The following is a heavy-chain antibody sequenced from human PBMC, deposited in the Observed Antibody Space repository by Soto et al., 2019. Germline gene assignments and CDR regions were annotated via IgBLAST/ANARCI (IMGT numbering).Heavy chain of an antibody. D-gene: IGHD3-3*01. CDR1: GGSFSGYY. CDR3: ARTYYDFWSGPHYWYFEL. Sequence: PSETLSLTCAVYGGSFSGYYWSWIRQPPGKGLEWIGEINHSGSTNYNPSLKSRVTISVDTSKNQFSLKLSSVTAADTAVYYCARTYYDFWSGPHYWYFELWGRGTLVTVSS. J-gene: IGHJ2*01. CDR2: INHSGST. V-gene: IGHV4-34*01.